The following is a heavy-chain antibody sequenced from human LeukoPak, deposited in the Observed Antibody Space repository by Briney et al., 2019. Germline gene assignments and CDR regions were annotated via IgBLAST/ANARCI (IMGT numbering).Heavy chain of an antibody. CDR1: VGSLSSGDSY. D-gene: IGHD3-10*01. Sequence: PSETPSLTCTVPVGSLSSGDSYWSSIRQPPGKGLEWLGYIYYIGSTYYNPSLKSRVTISVDTSKNQFSLRLSSVTAADTAVYYCARSQLWSGKPYGMDVWGQGTTVTVSS. CDR3: ARSQLWSGKPYGMDV. CDR2: IYYIGST. V-gene: IGHV4-30-4*01. J-gene: IGHJ6*02.